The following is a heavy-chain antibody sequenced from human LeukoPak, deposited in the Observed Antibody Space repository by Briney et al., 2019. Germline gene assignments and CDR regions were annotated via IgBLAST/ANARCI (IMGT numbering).Heavy chain of an antibody. Sequence: GRPLRLACAASGFTFSTYAIHWIRQAADKGLEWVAVISYVGSNKYYVDSGKGRYTISRQNSKNTLDLQMNSLRPEDTAVYYCARDGRYCIITSCYGYYGMDVWGQGTTVTVTS. D-gene: IGHD2-2*01. J-gene: IGHJ6*02. CDR3: ARDGRYCIITSCYGYYGMDV. CDR1: GFTFSTYA. CDR2: ISYVGSNK. V-gene: IGHV3-30*14.